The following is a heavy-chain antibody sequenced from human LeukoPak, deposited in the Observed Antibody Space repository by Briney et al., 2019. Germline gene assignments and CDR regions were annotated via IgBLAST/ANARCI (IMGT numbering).Heavy chain of an antibody. CDR2: ISGSGGST. D-gene: IGHD2-2*01. J-gene: IGHJ4*02. CDR3: AKAVGRYCSSTSCYHYFDY. CDR1: GFTFSSYA. Sequence: GGSLRLSCAASGFTFSSYAMSWVRQAPGKGLEWVSAISGSGGSTYYADSVKGRFTISRDNSKNTLYLQMNSLRAEDTAVYYCAKAVGRYCSSTSCYHYFDYWGQGTLVTVSS. V-gene: IGHV3-23*01.